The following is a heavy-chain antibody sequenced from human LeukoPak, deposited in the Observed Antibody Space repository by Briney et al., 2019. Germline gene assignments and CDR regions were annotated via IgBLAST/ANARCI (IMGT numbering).Heavy chain of an antibody. V-gene: IGHV4-39*07. CDR1: GGSISSSSYY. Sequence: SETLSLTCTVSGGSISSSSYYWGWIRQPPGKGLEWIGSIYYSGSTYYNPSLKSRVTISVDTSKNQFSLKLSSMTAADTAVYYCARDPYYYGSGSLTWGQGTLVTVSS. J-gene: IGHJ5*02. CDR3: ARDPYYYGSGSLT. D-gene: IGHD3-10*01. CDR2: IYYSGST.